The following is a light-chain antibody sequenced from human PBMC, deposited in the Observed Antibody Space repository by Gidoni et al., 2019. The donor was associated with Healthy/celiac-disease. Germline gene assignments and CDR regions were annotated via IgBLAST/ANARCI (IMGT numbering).Light chain of an antibody. J-gene: IGKJ5*01. CDR1: QSVSSY. CDR2: DAS. V-gene: IGKV3-11*01. CDR3: QQRSNWPPIT. Sequence: EIVLTQSPATLSLSPGERATLSCRASQSVSSYLAWYQQKPGQAPRLLIYDASNRATGIPAWCSGSGSGTDFTLTISSLEPEDFAVYYCQQRSNWPPITFGQGTRLEIK.